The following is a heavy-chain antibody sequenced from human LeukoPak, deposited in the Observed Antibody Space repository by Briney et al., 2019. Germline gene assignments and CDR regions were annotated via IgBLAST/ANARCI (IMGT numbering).Heavy chain of an antibody. V-gene: IGHV3-48*04. CDR1: GFTFSSYS. J-gene: IGHJ6*02. Sequence: GGSLRLSCAASGFTFSSYSMNWVRQAPGKGLEWVSYISSSSSTIYYADSVKGRFTISRDNAKNSLYLQMNSLRAEDTAVYYCARDVAADNYYYGMDVWGQGTTVTVSS. CDR3: ARDVAADNYYYGMDV. CDR2: ISSSSSTI. D-gene: IGHD6-13*01.